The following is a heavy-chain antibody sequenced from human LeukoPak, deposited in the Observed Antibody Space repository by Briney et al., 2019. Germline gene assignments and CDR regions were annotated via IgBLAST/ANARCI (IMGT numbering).Heavy chain of an antibody. J-gene: IGHJ6*04. CDR2: IYYSGST. V-gene: IGHV4-59*01. CDR1: GGSISSYY. CDR3: ARVKVYGVDV. Sequence: KPSETLSLTCTVSGGSISSYYWSWIRQPPGKGLEWIGYIYYSGSTNYNPSLKSRVTISVDTSKNQFSLKLSSVAAADTAVYYCARVKVYGVDVWGKGTTVTISS.